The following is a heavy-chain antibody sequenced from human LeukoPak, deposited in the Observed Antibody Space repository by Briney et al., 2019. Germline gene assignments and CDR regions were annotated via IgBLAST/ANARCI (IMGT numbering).Heavy chain of an antibody. J-gene: IGHJ4*02. V-gene: IGHV4-34*01. CDR2: INHSGST. CDR3: ARANDYGRKGLDY. Sequence: SETLSLTCAVYGGSFSGYYWSWIRQPPGKGREWIGEINHSGSTNYNPSLKSRVTISVDTSKNQFSLKLSSVTAADTAVYYCARANDYGRKGLDYWGQGTLVTVSS. CDR1: GGSFSGYY. D-gene: IGHD4-17*01.